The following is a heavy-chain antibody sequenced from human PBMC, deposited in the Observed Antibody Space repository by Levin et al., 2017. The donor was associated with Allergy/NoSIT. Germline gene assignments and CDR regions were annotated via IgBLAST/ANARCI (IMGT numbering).Heavy chain of an antibody. D-gene: IGHD1-26*01. V-gene: IGHV4-59*01. CDR1: GDSISSYY. CDR3: ARDQSGRWSS. CDR2: IYHSGST. J-gene: IGHJ4*02. Sequence: SETLSLTCTVSGDSISSYYWSWIRQPPGNRLEWMGHIYHSGSTYYSPSLKNRVTISVDTSKNQFSLKLSSVTAADTAMYYCARDQSGRWSSWGQGTLVTVSS.